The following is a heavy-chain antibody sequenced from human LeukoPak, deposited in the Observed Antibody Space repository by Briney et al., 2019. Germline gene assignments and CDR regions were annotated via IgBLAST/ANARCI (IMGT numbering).Heavy chain of an antibody. V-gene: IGHV4-59*01. J-gene: IGHJ4*02. Sequence: SETLSLTCTVSGGSISSYYWSWIRQPPGKGLEWIGYIYYSGSTNYNPSLKSRVTISVDTSKNQFSLKLSSVTAADTDVYYCARGTYYYDSSGYYPVWFDYWGQGTLVTVFS. CDR2: IYYSGST. D-gene: IGHD3-22*01. CDR3: ARGTYYYDSSGYYPVWFDY. CDR1: GGSISSYY.